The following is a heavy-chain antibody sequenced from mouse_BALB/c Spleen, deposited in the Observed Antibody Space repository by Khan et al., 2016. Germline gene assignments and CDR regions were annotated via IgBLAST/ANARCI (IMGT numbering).Heavy chain of an antibody. D-gene: IGHD2-14*01. J-gene: IGHJ3*01. Sequence: QVQLQQSGAELVRPGSPVKIPCKASGYAFSGYWMNWVMQRPGQGLEWIGQIYPGDGDTNYNGQLNGKVTLTADNYSSTAYMQRSSRTSEDSAVSFRARGTPHASRGQGTLLTVSA. CDR3: ARGTPHAS. CDR2: IYPGDGDT. CDR1: GYAFSGYW. V-gene: IGHV1-80*01.